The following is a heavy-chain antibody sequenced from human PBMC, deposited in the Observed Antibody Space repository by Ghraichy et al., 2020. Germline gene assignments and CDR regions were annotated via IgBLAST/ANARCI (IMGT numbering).Heavy chain of an antibody. J-gene: IGHJ4*02. CDR1: GFTFSTYN. Sequence: GESLNISCVASGFTFSTYNMNWVRQAPGKGLEWVSSIGTDSYTYYADSVRGRFTISRDNAKTSLFLQMNSLRAEDTAVYYCAREPRSKQLEDWGQGTLVTASS. D-gene: IGHD6-13*01. CDR2: IGTDSYT. CDR3: AREPRSKQLED. V-gene: IGHV3-21*01.